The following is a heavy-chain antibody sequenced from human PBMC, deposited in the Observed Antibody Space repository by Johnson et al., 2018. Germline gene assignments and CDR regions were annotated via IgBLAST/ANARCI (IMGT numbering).Heavy chain of an antibody. J-gene: IGHJ6*02. V-gene: IGHV3-49*04. CDR2: IRSKAYGGTT. Sequence: EVQLVESGGGVVQPGRSLRLSCAASGFTFSSYGMHWVRQAPGKGLEWVGFIRSKAYGGTTEYAASVKGRFTISRDESKGIAYLQMNSLKTEDTAVYYCTRIPVDKSMVTHYYYGMDGGGQGTTVTVS. CDR3: TRIPVDKSMVTHYYYGMDG. D-gene: IGHD5-18*01. CDR1: GFTFSSYG.